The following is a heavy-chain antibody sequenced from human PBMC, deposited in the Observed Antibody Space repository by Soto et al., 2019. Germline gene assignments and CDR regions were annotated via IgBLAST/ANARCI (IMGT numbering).Heavy chain of an antibody. Sequence: SETLSLTCTFSGGSISSYYWSWIRQPPGKGLEWIGYIYYSGSTNYNPSLKSRVTISVDTSKNQFSLELSSVTAADTAVYYCASRKYCSSTSCPPYYYYMDVWGKGTTVTVSS. V-gene: IGHV4-59*08. CDR3: ASRKYCSSTSCPPYYYYMDV. CDR1: GGSISSYY. J-gene: IGHJ6*03. D-gene: IGHD2-2*01. CDR2: IYYSGST.